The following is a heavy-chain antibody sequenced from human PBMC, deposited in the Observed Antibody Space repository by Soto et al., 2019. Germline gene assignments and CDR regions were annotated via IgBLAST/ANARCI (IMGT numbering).Heavy chain of an antibody. CDR3: SRSDHFDY. V-gene: IGHV3-74*01. CDR2: IKGDGRIT. J-gene: IGHJ4*02. Sequence: EVQLVESGGGLVQPGGSLRLSCAASGFTFSNCWMHWVRHAPGQGLVWVSRIKGDGRITNYADSVKGRFTISRDNAKNTLYLQMNSLRAEDTAVYYCSRSDHFDYWGQGTLVTVSS. CDR1: GFTFSNCW.